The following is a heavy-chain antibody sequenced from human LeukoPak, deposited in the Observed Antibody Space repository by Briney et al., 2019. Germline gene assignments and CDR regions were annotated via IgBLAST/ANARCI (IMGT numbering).Heavy chain of an antibody. D-gene: IGHD3-10*01. CDR3: ARLYGSGYDAFDI. CDR2: ITSGGLYT. CDR1: GFTFNTYG. Sequence: GGSLRLSCAASGFTFNTYGMNWVRQAPGRGLEWVSSITSGGLYTYYTDSVKGRFTISRDNAKSSLYLQMNSLRAEDTAVYYCARLYGSGYDAFDIWGQGTMVTL. V-gene: IGHV3-21*01. J-gene: IGHJ3*02.